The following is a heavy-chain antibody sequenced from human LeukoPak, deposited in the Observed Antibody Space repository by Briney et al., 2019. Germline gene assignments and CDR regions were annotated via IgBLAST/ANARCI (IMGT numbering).Heavy chain of an antibody. CDR1: GGSISSSSYY. J-gene: IGHJ4*02. CDR3: ARLRRSSGSYQE. Sequence: PSETPFLTCTVSGGSISSSSYYWGWIRQPPGKGLEWIGSVYYSGSTYFNPSLKSRVSISVDTSKNQFSLNLSSVTAADTAVYYCARLRRSSGSYQEWGQGALVTVSS. D-gene: IGHD1-26*01. V-gene: IGHV4-39*01. CDR2: VYYSGST.